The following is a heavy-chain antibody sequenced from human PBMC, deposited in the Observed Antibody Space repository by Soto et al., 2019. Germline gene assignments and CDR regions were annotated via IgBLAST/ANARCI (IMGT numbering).Heavy chain of an antibody. D-gene: IGHD3-9*01. V-gene: IGHV1-69*01. J-gene: IGHJ4*02. CDR1: GGTFSSYA. CDR2: IIPIFGTA. CDR3: ARGGSGYDILTGFITSFYY. Sequence: QVQLVQSGAEVKKPGSSVKVSCKASGGTFSSYAISWVRQAPGQGLEWMGGIIPIFGTANYAQKFQGRVTITADESTSTAYMELSSLRSEDTAVYYCARGGSGYDILTGFITSFYYWGQGTLVTVSS.